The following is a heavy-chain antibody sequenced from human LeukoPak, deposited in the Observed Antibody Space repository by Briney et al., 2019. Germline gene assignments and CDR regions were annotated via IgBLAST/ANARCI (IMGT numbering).Heavy chain of an antibody. V-gene: IGHV2-26*01. CDR1: GFSLSNARMG. Sequence: SGPTLVNPTETLALTCTVSGFSLSNARMGVSWIRQPPGKALEWLAHIFSNDEKSYSTSLKSRLTISKDTSKSQVVLTMTNMDPVDTATYYCARITSYDSSGYDAFDIWGQGTMVTVSS. J-gene: IGHJ3*02. CDR3: ARITSYDSSGYDAFDI. CDR2: IFSNDEK. D-gene: IGHD3-22*01.